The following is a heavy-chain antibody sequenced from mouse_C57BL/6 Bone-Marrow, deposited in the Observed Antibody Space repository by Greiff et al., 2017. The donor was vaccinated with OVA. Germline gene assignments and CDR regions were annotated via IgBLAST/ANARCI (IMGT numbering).Heavy chain of an antibody. CDR1: GYTFTSYW. V-gene: IGHV1-55*01. J-gene: IGHJ1*03. Sequence: QVQLQQPGAELVKPGASVTMSCKASGYTFTSYWITWVKQRPGQGLEWIGDIYPGSGSTNYNEKFKSKATLTVDTSSSTAYMQRSSLTSEDSAVYYCASYYGSSYGWYFDVWGTGTTVTVSS. CDR2: IYPGSGST. CDR3: ASYYGSSYGWYFDV. D-gene: IGHD1-1*01.